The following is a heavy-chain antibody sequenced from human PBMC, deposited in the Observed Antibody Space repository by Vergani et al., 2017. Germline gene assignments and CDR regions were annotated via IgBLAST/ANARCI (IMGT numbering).Heavy chain of an antibody. Sequence: EVQLVESGGGLVKPGRSLKLSCAASGFTFDNYAIHWVRQAPGKGLEWVSVISWNNDIIGYADSVKGRFTISRDNAKNSLYVQLNSLRAKDTAFYYWAKDEDVSGLMDVGGKGTTVTVS. CDR2: ISWNNDII. D-gene: IGHD6-19*01. J-gene: IGHJ6*03. V-gene: IGHV3-9*01. CDR1: GFTFDNYA. CDR3: AKDEDVSGLMDV.